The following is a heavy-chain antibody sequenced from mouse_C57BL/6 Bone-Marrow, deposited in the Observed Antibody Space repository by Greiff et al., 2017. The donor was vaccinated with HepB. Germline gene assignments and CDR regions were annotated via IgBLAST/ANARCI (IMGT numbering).Heavy chain of an antibody. CDR2: GQGLEWIG. CDR1: YTFSRRVH. J-gene: IGHJ4*01. CDR3: SEDSAVYYCASVHYYGRSRYAMDY. D-gene: IGHD1-1*01. V-gene: IGHV1-87*01. Sequence: QVQLQQSGPELARPWASVKISCQAFYTFSRRVHFAIMDTNYWMQWVKQRPGQGLEWIGAIYPGNGDTSYNQKFKCNDTFTADKSSSTAYMQLSGLTSEDSAVYYCASVHYYGRSRYAMDYWGRGTGVTVSA.